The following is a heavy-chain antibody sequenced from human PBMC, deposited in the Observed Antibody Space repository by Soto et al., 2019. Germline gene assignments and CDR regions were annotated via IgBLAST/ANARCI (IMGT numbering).Heavy chain of an antibody. D-gene: IGHD6-13*01. CDR2: IYYSGST. Sequence: PSGSLSLTCTVSGGSISSGDYYWSWIRQVPKKGLEWIGYIYYSGSTYYNPSLRSRVAMSVDTSKNQFSLKLSSVTAADTAIYYCAREGRLAAAGRFDYWGQGTLVTVSS. CDR3: AREGRLAAAGRFDY. CDR1: GGSISSGDYY. J-gene: IGHJ4*02. V-gene: IGHV4-31*03.